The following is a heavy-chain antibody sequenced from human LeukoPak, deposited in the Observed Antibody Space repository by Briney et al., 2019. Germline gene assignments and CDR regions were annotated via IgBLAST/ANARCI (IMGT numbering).Heavy chain of an antibody. V-gene: IGHV1-18*01. Sequence: GASVKVSCKASGYTFTTYGISWVRQAPGQGLEWMGWISAYNGSTNYAQKVQGRVTMSTNTSTTTAYMELRSLGSDDTAVYYCARDPSYDSSGYPNWLDPWGQGTLSPSPQ. CDR3: ARDPSYDSSGYPNWLDP. CDR1: GYTFTTYG. J-gene: IGHJ5*02. CDR2: ISAYNGST. D-gene: IGHD3-22*01.